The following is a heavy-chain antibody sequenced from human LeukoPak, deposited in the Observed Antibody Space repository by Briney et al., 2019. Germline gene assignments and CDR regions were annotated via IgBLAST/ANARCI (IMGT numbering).Heavy chain of an antibody. CDR3: ARALTNSSWYFRRINWFDP. D-gene: IGHD6-13*01. V-gene: IGHV3-21*01. Sequence: PGGSLRLSCAASGFTFNTYTINWVRQAPGKGLEWVSSISSSSSYIYYSDSVKGRFTISRDNAKNSLYLQMNSLRAEDTAVYYCARALTNSSWYFRRINWFDPWGQGTLVTVSS. CDR1: GFTFNTYT. J-gene: IGHJ5*02. CDR2: ISSSSSYI.